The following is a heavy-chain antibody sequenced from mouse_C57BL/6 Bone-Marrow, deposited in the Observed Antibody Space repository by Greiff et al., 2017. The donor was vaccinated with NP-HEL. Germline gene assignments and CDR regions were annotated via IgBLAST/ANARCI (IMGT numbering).Heavy chain of an antibody. D-gene: IGHD1-1*01. J-gene: IGHJ1*03. CDR2: IYPGDGDT. CDR3: AGGTTVVAHWYFDV. V-gene: IGHV1-82*01. Sequence: QVHVKQSGPELVKPGASVKISCKASGYAFSSSWMNWVKQRPGKGLEWIGRIYPGDGDTNYNGKFKGKATLTADKSSSTAYMQLSSLTSEDSAVYFCAGGTTVVAHWYFDVWGTGTTVTVSS. CDR1: GYAFSSSW.